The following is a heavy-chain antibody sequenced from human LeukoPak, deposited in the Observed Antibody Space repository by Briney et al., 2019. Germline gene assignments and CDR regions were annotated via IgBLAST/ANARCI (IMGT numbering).Heavy chain of an antibody. CDR1: GFTFSSYA. V-gene: IGHV3-23*01. D-gene: IGHD4-17*01. CDR2: ISGSGGST. Sequence: SGGSPRLSCAASGFTFSSYAMSWVRQAPGKGLEWVSAISGSGGSTYYADSVKGRFTISRDNSKNTLYLQMNSLRAEDTAVYYCAKMGDYPGTWFDPWGQGTLVTVSS. CDR3: AKMGDYPGTWFDP. J-gene: IGHJ5*02.